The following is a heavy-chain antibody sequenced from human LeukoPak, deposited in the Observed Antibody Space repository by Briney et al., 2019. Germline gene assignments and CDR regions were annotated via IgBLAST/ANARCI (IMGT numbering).Heavy chain of an antibody. D-gene: IGHD3-10*01. CDR2: IDHRGSA. J-gene: IGHJ4*02. CDR3: TSLLSTSGTFDS. V-gene: IGHV4-34*01. Sequence: PSETLSLSCAVHGASVSDYYWTWIRQSPGKGLECIGAIDHRGSATYNPSLESRVTISLDTSKNQFPLSLASVTAADTVVYYCTSLLSTSGTFDSWGQGTLVAVSS. CDR1: GASVSDYY.